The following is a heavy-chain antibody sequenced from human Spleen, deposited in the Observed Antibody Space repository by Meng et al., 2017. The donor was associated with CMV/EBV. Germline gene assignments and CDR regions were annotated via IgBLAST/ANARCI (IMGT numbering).Heavy chain of an antibody. Sequence: TCAVYGGSFSGYYWSWIRQPPGKGLEWIGEINHSGSTNYNPSLKSRVTISVDTSKNQFSLKLSSVTAADTAVYYCARDKYSSSGVDYWGQGTLVTVSS. CDR2: INHSGST. CDR3: ARDKYSSSGVDY. CDR1: GGSFSGYY. J-gene: IGHJ4*02. V-gene: IGHV4-34*01. D-gene: IGHD6-6*01.